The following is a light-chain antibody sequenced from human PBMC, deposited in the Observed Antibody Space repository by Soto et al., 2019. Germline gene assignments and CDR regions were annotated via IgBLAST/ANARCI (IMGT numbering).Light chain of an antibody. CDR1: QSVSSSY. CDR2: GSS. CDR3: QQYGRSPGT. V-gene: IGKV3-20*01. J-gene: IGKJ1*01. Sequence: EIVLTQSPGTLSLSPGERATLSCRASQSVSSSYLAWYQQKPGQAPRLIIYGSSSRATGIPDRFSGSGSGTDFTLTISSLEPEDFAVYYCQQYGRSPGTFGQGTKVEIK.